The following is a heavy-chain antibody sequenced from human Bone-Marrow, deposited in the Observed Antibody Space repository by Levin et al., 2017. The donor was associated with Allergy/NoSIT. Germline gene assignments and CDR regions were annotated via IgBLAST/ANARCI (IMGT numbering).Heavy chain of an antibody. CDR3: ARWPWTSTVDY. CDR2: IYYSGST. D-gene: IGHD2-2*01. V-gene: IGHV4-31*03. Sequence: KSSETLSLTCTVSGGSISSGGYYWSWIRQHPGKGLEWIGYIYYSGSTYYNPSLKSRVTISVDTSKNQFSLKLSSVTAADTAVYYCARWPWTSTVDYWGQGTLVTVSS. CDR1: GGSISSGGYY. J-gene: IGHJ4*02.